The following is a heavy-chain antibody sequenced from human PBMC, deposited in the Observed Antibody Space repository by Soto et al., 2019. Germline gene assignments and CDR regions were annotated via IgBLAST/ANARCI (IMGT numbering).Heavy chain of an antibody. J-gene: IGHJ6*02. D-gene: IGHD3-22*01. CDR3: ARDYYDSSGYPTERRYYYGMDV. V-gene: IGHV1-18*01. CDR1: GYTFTSYG. CDR2: ISAYTGNT. Sequence: ASVKVSCKASGYTFTSYGISWVRQAPGQGLEWMGWISAYTGNTNYAQKLQGRVTMTTDTSTSTAYKELRSLRSDDTAVYYCARDYYDSSGYPTERRYYYGMDVWGQGTTVTVSS.